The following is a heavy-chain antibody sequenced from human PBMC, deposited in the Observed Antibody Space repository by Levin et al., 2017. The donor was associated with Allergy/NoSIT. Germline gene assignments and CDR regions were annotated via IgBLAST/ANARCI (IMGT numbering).Heavy chain of an antibody. V-gene: IGHV3-48*01. Sequence: GESLKISCAASGFTFSSYSMNWVRQAPGKGLEWVSYISSSSSTIYYADSVKGRFTISRDNAKSSLYLQMNSLRGEDTAVYYCARVQGCGGPRYFDYWGQGTLVTVSS. CDR3: ARVQGCGGPRYFDY. J-gene: IGHJ4*02. D-gene: IGHD2-21*01. CDR2: ISSSSSTI. CDR1: GFTFSSYS.